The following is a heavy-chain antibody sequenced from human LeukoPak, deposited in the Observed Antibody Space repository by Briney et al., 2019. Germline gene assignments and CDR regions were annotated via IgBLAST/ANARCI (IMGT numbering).Heavy chain of an antibody. D-gene: IGHD1-1*01. CDR1: GGPFTDYSGYS. Sequence: PSETLSLTCAVYGGPFTDYSGYSWSWIRQPPGKGLEWIGEINHSGSPNYNPSLESRLTISVDTSKRQFSLNLNSVTAADAAVYYCARVRHDPLENWYYIDLWGNGTMVSVSS. CDR3: ARVRHDPLENWYYIDL. J-gene: IGHJ6*03. CDR2: INHSGSP. V-gene: IGHV4-34*01.